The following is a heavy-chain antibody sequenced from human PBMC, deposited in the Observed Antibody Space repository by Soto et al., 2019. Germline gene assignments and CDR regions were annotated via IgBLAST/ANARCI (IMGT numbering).Heavy chain of an antibody. J-gene: IGHJ4*02. V-gene: IGHV3-23*01. CDR3: AKNQERELPRVIDF. CDR1: GFTFSSYA. CDR2: ISGSGGST. Sequence: GGSLRLYCAASGFTFSSYAMSWVRQAPGKGLEWVSAISGSGGSTYYADSVKGRFTISRDRSKNTLYLQMSSLRAEDTALYYCAKNQERELPRVIDFWGQGTLVTVS. D-gene: IGHD1-7*01.